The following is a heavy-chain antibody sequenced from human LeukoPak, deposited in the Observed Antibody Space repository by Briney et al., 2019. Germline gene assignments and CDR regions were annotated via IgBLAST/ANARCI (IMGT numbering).Heavy chain of an antibody. J-gene: IGHJ6*02. CDR1: XNH. CDR2: LYSGGNT. Sequence: XNHMSWVRQAXGKGLEWASVLYSGGNTYYADSVEGRVIISRDSSKNILYLQMNSLRAEDTAIYYCAREDNMDVWGQGTTVTVSS. V-gene: IGHV3-53*01. CDR3: AREDNMDV.